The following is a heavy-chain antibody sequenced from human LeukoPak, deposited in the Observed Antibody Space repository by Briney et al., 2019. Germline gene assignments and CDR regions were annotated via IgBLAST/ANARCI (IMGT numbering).Heavy chain of an antibody. D-gene: IGHD3-3*01. CDR1: GGSISSYY. V-gene: IGHV4-59*01. J-gene: IGHJ4*02. CDR3: ARSSVGYDFWSGSFDY. CDR2: IYYSGST. Sequence: SETLSLTCTVSGGSISSYYWSWIRQPPGKGLEWMGYIYYSGSTNYNPSLKSRVTISVDTSKNQFSLKLSSMTAADTAVYYCARSSVGYDFWSGSFDYWGQGTLVTVSS.